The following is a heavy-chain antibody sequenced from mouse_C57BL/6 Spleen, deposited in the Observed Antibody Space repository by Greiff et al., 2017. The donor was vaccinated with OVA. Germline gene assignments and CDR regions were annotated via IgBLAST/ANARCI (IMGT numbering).Heavy chain of an antibody. D-gene: IGHD1-1*01. CDR2: IDPSDSYT. J-gene: IGHJ3*01. CDR1: GYTFTSYW. Sequence: VQLQQPGAELVMPGASVKLSCKASGYTFTSYWMHWVKQRPGQGLEWIGEIDPSDSYTNYNQKFKGKSTLTVDKSSSTAYMQLSSLTAEDSAVYDSARYDGSSFCADWGKGTLVTVAA. CDR3: ARYDGSSFCAD. V-gene: IGHV1-69*01.